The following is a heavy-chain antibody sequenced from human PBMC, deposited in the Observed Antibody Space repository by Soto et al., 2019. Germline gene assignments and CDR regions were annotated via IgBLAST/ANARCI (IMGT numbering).Heavy chain of an antibody. CDR3: ARDTPGYSSSWYWWFDP. Sequence: QVQLVQSGAEVKKPGSSVKVSCKASGGTFSSYAIGWVRQAPGQGLEWMGGIIPIFGTANYAQKFQGRVTITADKSTSTAYMELSSLRSEDTAVYYCARDTPGYSSSWYWWFDPWGQGTLVTVSS. V-gene: IGHV1-69*06. D-gene: IGHD6-13*01. CDR1: GGTFSSYA. CDR2: IIPIFGTA. J-gene: IGHJ5*02.